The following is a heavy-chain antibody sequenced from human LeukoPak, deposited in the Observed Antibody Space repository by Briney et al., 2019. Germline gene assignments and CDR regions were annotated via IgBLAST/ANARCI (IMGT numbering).Heavy chain of an antibody. J-gene: IGHJ3*02. CDR3: ARDWVPAAMGDAFDI. CDR1: GFTFSSYS. D-gene: IGHD2-2*01. CDR2: ISSSSSYI. V-gene: IGHV3-21*01. Sequence: GKSLRLSCAASGFTFSSYSMNWVRQAPGKGLEWVSSISSSSSYIYYADSVKGRFTISRDNAKNSLYLQMNSLRAEDTAVYYCARDWVPAAMGDAFDIWGQGTMVTVSS.